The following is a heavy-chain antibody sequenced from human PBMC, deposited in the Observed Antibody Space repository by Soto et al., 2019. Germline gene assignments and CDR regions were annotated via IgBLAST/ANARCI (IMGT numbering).Heavy chain of an antibody. V-gene: IGHV3-23*01. CDR1: GFSFSNHS. D-gene: IGHD2-2*01. CDR3: AKGVYRAATMPCFDN. J-gene: IGHJ4*02. Sequence: ESLSPAWAVSGFSFSNHSISCCRQAPNKGLEWIGGIDDSGASTNYAESMKGRVTITRDTSKNTAYMQMHGLRADDTAVYYCAKGVYRAATMPCFDNWGQGTLVTVSS. CDR2: IDDSGAST.